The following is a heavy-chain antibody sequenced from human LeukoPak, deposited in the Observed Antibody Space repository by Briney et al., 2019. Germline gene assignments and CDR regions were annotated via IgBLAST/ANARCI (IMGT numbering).Heavy chain of an antibody. V-gene: IGHV3-23*01. Sequence: GGSLRLSCVASGFTFRNCGMTWVRQAPGKGLEWVSTISGSDDGTYYADSVRGRFTISRDNSKDTLYLQMKALRDEDTATYYCAKRGPIYSSTPGNYFDYWGQGTLVTVSS. CDR2: ISGSDDGT. CDR3: AKRGPIYSSTPGNYFDY. J-gene: IGHJ4*02. CDR1: GFTFRNCG. D-gene: IGHD3-10*01.